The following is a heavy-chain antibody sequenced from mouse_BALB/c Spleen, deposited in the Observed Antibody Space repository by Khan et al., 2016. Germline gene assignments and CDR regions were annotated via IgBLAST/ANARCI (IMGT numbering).Heavy chain of an antibody. D-gene: IGHD2-3*01. CDR3: ARDGIYYGYYAWFAY. J-gene: IGHJ3*01. V-gene: IGHV5-9-4*01. CDR1: GFTFSSYA. CDR2: ISSAGSYT. Sequence: EVELVESGGGLVKPGGSLKLSCAASGFTFSSYAMSWVRQSPEKRLEWVAEISSAGSYTYYPDTVTGRFTISRDNAKNTLYLEMSSLRSEDTAMYYCARDGIYYGYYAWFAYWGQGTLVTVSA.